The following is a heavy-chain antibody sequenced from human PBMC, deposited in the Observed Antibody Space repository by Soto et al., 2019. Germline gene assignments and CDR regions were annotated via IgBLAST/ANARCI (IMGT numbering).Heavy chain of an antibody. D-gene: IGHD3-9*01. CDR1: GYTFTSYG. Sequence: QVQLVQSGAEVKKPGASVKVSCKASGYTFTSYGISWVRQAPGQGLEWMGWISAYNGNTNYAQKLQGRVTMTTDTSTGTAQMELRSLRSDDTAVYYCARSPYDILTGYYGADFDYWGQGTLVTVSS. J-gene: IGHJ4*02. CDR2: ISAYNGNT. CDR3: ARSPYDILTGYYGADFDY. V-gene: IGHV1-18*01.